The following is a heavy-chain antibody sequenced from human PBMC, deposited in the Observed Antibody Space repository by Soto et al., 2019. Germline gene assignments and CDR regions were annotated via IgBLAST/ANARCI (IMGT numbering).Heavy chain of an antibody. CDR1: GGSFSGYY. Sequence: SETLSLTCAVSGGSFSGYYWSWIRQPPGKGVERIGEINHSGSTNYNPSLKSRVTISVDTSKNQFSLKLSSVTAADTAVYYCAIVAPAGTASDYCGQGTLVPVSS. D-gene: IGHD6-13*01. CDR3: AIVAPAGTASDY. CDR2: INHSGST. V-gene: IGHV4-34*01. J-gene: IGHJ4*02.